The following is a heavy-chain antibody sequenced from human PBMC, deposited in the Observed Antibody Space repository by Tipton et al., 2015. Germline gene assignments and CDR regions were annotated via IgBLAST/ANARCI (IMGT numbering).Heavy chain of an antibody. CDR3: ARGRGGDYLQRFDS. Sequence: TLSLTCDVYGGPFNDYYWTWIRQPPGKGLEWVGTIHPSGITNYNPSLKSRITVSSDTSKTQSSLNLRSATAADTAVYYCARGRGGDYLQRFDSWGQGTLVTVSS. D-gene: IGHD4-17*01. V-gene: IGHV4-34*01. CDR2: IHPSGIT. CDR1: GGPFNDYY. J-gene: IGHJ5*01.